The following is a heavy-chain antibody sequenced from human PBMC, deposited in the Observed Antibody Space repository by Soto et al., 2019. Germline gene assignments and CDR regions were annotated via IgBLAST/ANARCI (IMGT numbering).Heavy chain of an antibody. Sequence: LRLSCAASGFTFSSYSMNWVRQAPGKGLEWVSSISSSSSYIYYADSVKGRFTISRDNAKNSLYLQMNSLRAEDTAVYYCARGPLVRGVIITLSGYWGQGTLVTVSS. CDR3: ARGPLVRGVIITLSGY. CDR1: GFTFSSYS. J-gene: IGHJ4*02. V-gene: IGHV3-21*01. CDR2: ISSSSSYI. D-gene: IGHD3-10*01.